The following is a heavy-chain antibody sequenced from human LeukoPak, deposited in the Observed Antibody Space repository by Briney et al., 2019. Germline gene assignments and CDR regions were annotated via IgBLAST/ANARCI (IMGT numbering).Heavy chain of an antibody. CDR3: ARDRNSGSSLDI. D-gene: IGHD6-6*01. CDR1: GFTFTSSA. V-gene: IGHV1-58*02. J-gene: IGHJ3*02. Sequence: SVKVSCKASGFTFTSSAMQWVRQARGQRLEWIGWIVVGSGNTNYAQKFQERVTITRDMSTSTAYMELSSLRSEDTAVYYCARDRNSGSSLDIWGQGTMLTVSS. CDR2: IVVGSGNT.